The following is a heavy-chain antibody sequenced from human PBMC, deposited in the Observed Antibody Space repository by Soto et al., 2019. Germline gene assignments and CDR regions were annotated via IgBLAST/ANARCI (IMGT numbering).Heavy chain of an antibody. V-gene: IGHV1-18*01. CDR1: GYTFTSYG. Sequence: ASVKVSCKASGYTFTSYGISWVRQAPGQGLEWMGWISAYNGNTNYAQKLQGRVTMTTDTSTSTAYMELRSLRSDDTAVYYCARASKYSSGWFHFDYWGQGTLVTVSS. J-gene: IGHJ4*02. D-gene: IGHD6-19*01. CDR2: ISAYNGNT. CDR3: ARASKYSSGWFHFDY.